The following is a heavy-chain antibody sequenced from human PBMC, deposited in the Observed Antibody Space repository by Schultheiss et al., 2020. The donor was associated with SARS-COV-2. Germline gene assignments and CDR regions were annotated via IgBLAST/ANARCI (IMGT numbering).Heavy chain of an antibody. Sequence: GGSLRLSCAASGFTFSSYGMHWVRQAPGKGLEWVSGISWNSGSIGYADSVKGRFTISRDNSKNTLYLQMNSLRAEDTAVYYCAKDQYGWFDPWGQGTLVTFSS. D-gene: IGHD2-8*01. CDR3: AKDQYGWFDP. J-gene: IGHJ5*02. V-gene: IGHV3-NL1*01. CDR2: ISWNSGSI. CDR1: GFTFSSYG.